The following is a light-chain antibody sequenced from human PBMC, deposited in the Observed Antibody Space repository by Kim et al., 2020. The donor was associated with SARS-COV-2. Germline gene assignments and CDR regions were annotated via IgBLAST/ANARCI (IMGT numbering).Light chain of an antibody. CDR3: QQRNNWTPAVT. CDR2: DAS. J-gene: IGKJ4*01. Sequence: PGEGDSLSCRASQSISVHLAWYQHKPGQAPRLLIYDASISATGIPDRFSGSGSGTDFSLTIGSLESEDFAIYYCQQRNNWTPAVTFGGGTKVDIK. V-gene: IGKV3-11*01. CDR1: QSISVH.